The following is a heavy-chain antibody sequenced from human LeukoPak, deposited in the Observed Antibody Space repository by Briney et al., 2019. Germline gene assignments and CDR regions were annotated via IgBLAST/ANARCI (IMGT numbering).Heavy chain of an antibody. J-gene: IGHJ6*02. CDR2: IYYSGST. Sequence: PSETLSLTCTVSGGSISSSSYYWGWIRQPPGKGLEWIRSIYYSGSTYYNPSLKSRVTISVDTSKNQFSLKLSSVTAADTAVYYCALVAGPYYYGMDVWGQGTTVTVSS. CDR1: GGSISSSSYY. CDR3: ALVAGPYYYGMDV. D-gene: IGHD6-19*01. V-gene: IGHV4-39*01.